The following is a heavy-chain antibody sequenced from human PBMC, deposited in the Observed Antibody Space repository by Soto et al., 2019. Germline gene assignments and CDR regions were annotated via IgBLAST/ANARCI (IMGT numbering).Heavy chain of an antibody. Sequence: QVQLVQSGAEVKKPGASVKVSCKASGYTFTSYAMHWVRQAPGQRLEWMGWINAGNGNTKYSQKFQGRVTITRDTSASTAYMELCSLRSGDTAVYYCARTGIAGTWFDPWGQGPLVTVSS. D-gene: IGHD6-13*01. CDR2: INAGNGNT. CDR1: GYTFTSYA. V-gene: IGHV1-3*01. J-gene: IGHJ5*02. CDR3: ARTGIAGTWFDP.